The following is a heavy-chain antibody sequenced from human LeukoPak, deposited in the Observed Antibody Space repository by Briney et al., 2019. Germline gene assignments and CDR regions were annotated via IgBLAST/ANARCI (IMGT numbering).Heavy chain of an antibody. J-gene: IGHJ4*02. CDR2: INHSGSI. Sequence: SETLSLTCAVYGGSFSGYYWSWIRQPPGKGLEWIGEINHSGSINYNPSLKSRVTISVDTSKNQFSLKLSSVTAADTAVYYCARYYYDSSGYLDYWGQGTLVTVSS. D-gene: IGHD3-22*01. CDR3: ARYYYDSSGYLDY. V-gene: IGHV4-34*01. CDR1: GGSFSGYY.